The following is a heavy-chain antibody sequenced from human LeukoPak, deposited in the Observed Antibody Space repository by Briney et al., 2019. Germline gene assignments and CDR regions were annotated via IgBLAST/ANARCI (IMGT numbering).Heavy chain of an antibody. V-gene: IGHV3-43*01. D-gene: IGHD3-22*01. CDR1: GFTFDDYT. CDR2: ISWDGGST. J-gene: IGHJ4*02. Sequence: GGSLRLSCAASGFTFDDYTMHWVRQAPGKGLEWVSLISWDGGSTYYADSVRGRFTISRDNSKNSLYLQMNSLRTEDTALYYCAKDDYYDSSGVSIDYWGQGTLVTVSS. CDR3: AKDDYYDSSGVSIDY.